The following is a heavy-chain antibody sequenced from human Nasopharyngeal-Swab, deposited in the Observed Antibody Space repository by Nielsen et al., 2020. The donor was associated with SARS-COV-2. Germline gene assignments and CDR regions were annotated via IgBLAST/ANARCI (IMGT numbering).Heavy chain of an antibody. V-gene: IGHV3-23*01. Sequence: GGSLRLSCVASGFTFSTYAMSWVRKAPGKGLDWVSAISGSGGSAYYADSVKGRFTISRDNSKNTVYLQMNSLRAEDTAVYYCARAAYSGSYYGAFDIWGQGTMVTVSS. CDR3: ARAAYSGSYYGAFDI. CDR2: ISGSGGSA. D-gene: IGHD1-26*01. CDR1: GFTFSTYA. J-gene: IGHJ3*02.